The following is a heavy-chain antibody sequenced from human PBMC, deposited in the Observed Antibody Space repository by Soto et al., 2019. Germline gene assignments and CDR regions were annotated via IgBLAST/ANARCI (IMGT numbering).Heavy chain of an antibody. CDR1: GVTFSDFG. CDR3: AKQQDLGGLEAY. V-gene: IGHV3-30*18. CDR2: VSHDGSRQ. Sequence: HVQLVESGGGLVQPGTSLRLSCSGSGVTFSDFGMHWVRQATGKGLQWVAVVSHDGSRQYYADSVKGRFTVPRDNSHNMPYLQMNSLRVEHTAMYYCAKQQDLGGLEAYWGQGTLVTVCS. D-gene: IGHD2-15*01. J-gene: IGHJ4*02.